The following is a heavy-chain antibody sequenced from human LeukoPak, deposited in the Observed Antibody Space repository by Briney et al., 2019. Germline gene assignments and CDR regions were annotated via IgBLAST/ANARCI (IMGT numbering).Heavy chain of an antibody. CDR3: ASQTTSYYYDSSGYGAFDI. V-gene: IGHV5-51*01. J-gene: IGHJ3*02. CDR2: IYPGDFDT. Sequence: GESLKISCKGSGYSFTSYWIGWVRQMPGKGLEWMGIIYPGDFDTRYSPSFQGQVTISADKSISTAYLQWSSLKASDTAMYYCASQTTSYYYDSSGYGAFDIWGQGTMVTVSS. CDR1: GYSFTSYW. D-gene: IGHD3-22*01.